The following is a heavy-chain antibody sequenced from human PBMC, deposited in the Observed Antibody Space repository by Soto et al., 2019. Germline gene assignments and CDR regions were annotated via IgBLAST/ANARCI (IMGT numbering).Heavy chain of an antibody. CDR2: INYSGST. D-gene: IGHD3-3*01. Sequence: SETLSLTCAVYGGSFSGYYWTWIRQPPGTGLEWIGEINYSGSTNYNPSLKSRVTISVDTSKNQFSLKLTSVTAAVTAVYYCARRITIFGVAQGFDPWGQGTLVTVSS. CDR1: GGSFSGYY. J-gene: IGHJ5*02. CDR3: ARRITIFGVAQGFDP. V-gene: IGHV4-34*01.